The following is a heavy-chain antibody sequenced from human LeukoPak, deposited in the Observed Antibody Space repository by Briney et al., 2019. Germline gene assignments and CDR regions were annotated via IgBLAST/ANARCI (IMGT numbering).Heavy chain of an antibody. CDR3: ARLGSNTVTNNAEDAFDI. J-gene: IGHJ3*02. CDR1: GYSFTSYW. CDR2: IYPGDSDT. D-gene: IGHD4-17*01. Sequence: GESLKISCKGSGYSFTSYWIGWVRQMPGKGLEWMGIIYPGDSDTRYSPSLQGQVTISADKSIATAYLQWSSLKASDTAMYYCARLGSNTVTNNAEDAFDIWGQGTMVTVSS. V-gene: IGHV5-51*01.